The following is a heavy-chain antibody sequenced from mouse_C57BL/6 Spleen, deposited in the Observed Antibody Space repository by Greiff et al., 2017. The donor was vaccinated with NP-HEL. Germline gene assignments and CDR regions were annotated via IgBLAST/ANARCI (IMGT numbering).Heavy chain of an antibody. Sequence: QVQLKQSGPELVKPGASVKISCKASGYAFSSSWMNWVKQRPGKGLEWIGRIYPGDGDTNYNGKFKGKATLTADKSSSTAYMQLSSLTSEDSAVYFCAREPGSSYEYYYAMDYWGQGTSVTVSS. CDR2: IYPGDGDT. V-gene: IGHV1-82*01. CDR1: GYAFSSSW. J-gene: IGHJ4*01. CDR3: AREPGSSYEYYYAMDY. D-gene: IGHD1-1*01.